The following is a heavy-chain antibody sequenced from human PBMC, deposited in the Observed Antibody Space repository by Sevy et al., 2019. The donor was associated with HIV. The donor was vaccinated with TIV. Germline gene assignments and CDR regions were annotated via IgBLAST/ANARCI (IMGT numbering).Heavy chain of an antibody. CDR1: GFTFSNYC. J-gene: IGHJ6*02. CDR2: IRYDGSNK. D-gene: IGHD2-8*02. CDR3: AKEPVMVVDYYSMDV. V-gene: IGHV3-30*02. Sequence: GGSLRLSCAASGFTFSNYCMHWVRQAPGKGLEWVAFIRYDGSNKNNADSVKGRFTISRDNSKNTLYLQMNSLRPEDTAVYYCAKEPVMVVDYYSMDVWGQGTTVTVSS.